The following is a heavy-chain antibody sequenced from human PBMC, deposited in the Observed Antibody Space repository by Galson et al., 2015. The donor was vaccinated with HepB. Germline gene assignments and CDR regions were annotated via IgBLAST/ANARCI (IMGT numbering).Heavy chain of an antibody. CDR2: ISSNGSYT. V-gene: IGHV3-21*01. D-gene: IGHD6-6*01. Sequence: SVKVSCEASGFTFSTYGISWVRQAPGQGLEWVSCISSNGSYTYYADSVKGRFTITRDTATNSLYLQMNSLRAEDTAVYYCARDVFSSSSEGAVWGQGTLVTVSS. CDR1: GFTFSTYG. CDR3: ARDVFSSSSEGAV. J-gene: IGHJ1*01.